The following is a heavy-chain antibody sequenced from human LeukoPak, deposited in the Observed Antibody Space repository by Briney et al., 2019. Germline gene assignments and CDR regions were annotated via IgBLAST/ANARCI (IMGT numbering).Heavy chain of an antibody. D-gene: IGHD4-17*01. J-gene: IGHJ4*02. CDR2: ISSSSSYI. CDR1: GFTFSSYT. V-gene: IGHV3-21*01. CDR3: ARDLGGYGDYGTNFDY. Sequence: GGSLRLPCAASGFTFSSYTMNWVRQAPGKGLEWVSAISSSSSYIYYADSVKGRFTISRHNAKRSLYLQMNSLRAEDTAVYYCARDLGGYGDYGTNFDYWGQGTLVTVSS.